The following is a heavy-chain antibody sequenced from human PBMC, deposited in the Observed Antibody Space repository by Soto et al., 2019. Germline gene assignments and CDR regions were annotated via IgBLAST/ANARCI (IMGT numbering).Heavy chain of an antibody. V-gene: IGHV3-66*01. D-gene: IGHD2-2*01. Sequence: GGSLRLSCAASGFTVSSKYMNWVRQTPGKGLQWVSIIYSNSSTYYADSVKGRFTISRDNSKNTLYLQMNTLRAEDTAVYYCARGLGYCSGTSCYSIFDSWGQGTLVTVSS. CDR2: IYSNSST. CDR3: ARGLGYCSGTSCYSIFDS. CDR1: GFTVSSKY. J-gene: IGHJ5*01.